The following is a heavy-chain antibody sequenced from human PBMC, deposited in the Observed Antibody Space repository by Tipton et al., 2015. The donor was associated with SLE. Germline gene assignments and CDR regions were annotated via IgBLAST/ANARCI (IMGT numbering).Heavy chain of an antibody. V-gene: IGHV4-38-2*01. CDR1: GYSISSGYY. D-gene: IGHD3-10*01. CDR2: IYHSGST. CDR3: ARGRDNGSGSPQGY. J-gene: IGHJ4*02. Sequence: PGLVKPSETLSLTCAVSGYSISSGYYWGWIRQPPGKGLEWIGSIYHSGSTYYNPSLKSRVTISVDTSKNQFSLKLSSVTAADTAVYYCARGRDNGSGSPQGYWGQGTLVTVSS.